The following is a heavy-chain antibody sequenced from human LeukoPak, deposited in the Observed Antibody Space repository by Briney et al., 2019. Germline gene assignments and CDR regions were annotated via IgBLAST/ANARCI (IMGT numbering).Heavy chain of an antibody. CDR3: TRGYSGRSVYAFDI. V-gene: IGHV3-72*01. CDR2: TGNKANSYTT. CDR1: GSAFSDQY. Sequence: GRSLRLSCAASGSAFSDQYMDWVRQAPGKGLEWVGRTGNKANSYTTEYAASVKGRFTISRDDSKNSLYLQMNSLKTEDTAVYFCTRGYSGRSVYAFDIWGQGTMVTVSS. J-gene: IGHJ3*02. D-gene: IGHD1-26*01.